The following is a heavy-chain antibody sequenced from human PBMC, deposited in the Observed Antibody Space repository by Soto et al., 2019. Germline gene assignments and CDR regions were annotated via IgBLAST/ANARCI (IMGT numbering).Heavy chain of an antibody. CDR1: GFTFSSYG. CDR3: ARGYCSGGSCYSIDEYFQH. D-gene: IGHD2-15*01. V-gene: IGHV3-33*01. CDR2: IWYDGSNK. Sequence: GGSLRLSCAASGFTFSSYGMHWVRQAPGKGLEWVAVIWYDGSNKYYADSVKGRFTISRENSKNTLYLQMNSLRAEDTAVYYCARGYCSGGSCYSIDEYFQHWGQGTLVTVSS. J-gene: IGHJ1*01.